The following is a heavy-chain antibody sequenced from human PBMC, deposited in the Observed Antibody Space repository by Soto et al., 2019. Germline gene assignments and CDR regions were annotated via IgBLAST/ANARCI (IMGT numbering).Heavy chain of an antibody. CDR3: AKNRWSGYHLSYFDY. J-gene: IGHJ4*02. CDR2: INLGGSGT. Sequence: PGGSLRLSCAASGFSFRSCAMTWVRQAPGKGLEWVSGINLGGSGTYYADSVKGRFTISRDNSKNTLYLQMNSLRAEDTAVYYCAKNRWSGYHLSYFDYWGQGTLVTVSS. V-gene: IGHV3-23*01. D-gene: IGHD3-3*01. CDR1: GFSFRSCA.